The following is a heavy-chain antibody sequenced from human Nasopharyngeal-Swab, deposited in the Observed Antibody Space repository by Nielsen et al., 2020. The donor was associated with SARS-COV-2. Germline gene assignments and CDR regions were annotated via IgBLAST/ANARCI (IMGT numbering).Heavy chain of an antibody. CDR1: GFTFSSYS. CDR2: ISSSSYI. V-gene: IGHV3-21*01. J-gene: IGHJ5*02. Sequence: GESLKISCAASGFTFSSYSMNWVRQAPGKGLEWVSSISSSSYIYYADSVKGRFTISRDNAKNSLYLQMNSLRAEDTAVYYCARDKVGATTFGWFDPWGQGTLVTVSS. CDR3: ARDKVGATTFGWFDP. D-gene: IGHD1-26*01.